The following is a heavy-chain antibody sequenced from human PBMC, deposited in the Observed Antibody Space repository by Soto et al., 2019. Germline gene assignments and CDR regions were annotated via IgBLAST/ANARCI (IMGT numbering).Heavy chain of an antibody. CDR2: ISHNGNRQ. V-gene: IGHV3-30-3*01. CDR3: SGTEYSAYDYWGTYFDY. CDR1: GFVFGANA. Sequence: QMRLEESGGGGVQAGTSLRLSCVASGFVFGANAMHWVRQAPGKGLEWVSMISHNGNRQHYADSVKGRFTISRDNSKNTLFLQMDSLRADVTAMYYWSGTEYSAYDYWGTYFDYWGQGTLVTVSS. D-gene: IGHD5-12*01. J-gene: IGHJ4*02.